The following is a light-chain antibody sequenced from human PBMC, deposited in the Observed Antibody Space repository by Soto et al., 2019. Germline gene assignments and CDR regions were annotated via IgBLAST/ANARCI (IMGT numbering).Light chain of an antibody. CDR1: QGISTY. V-gene: IGKV1-9*01. Sequence: DSQMTQSPSSLSASVGDRVTITCRASQGISTYLAWYQQKPGKALKLLIYAASTLQSGVPSRFSGSGSGTDFTLTISSLQPEDFATYYCQQLNTYPITFGQGTRLEIK. CDR3: QQLNTYPIT. CDR2: AAS. J-gene: IGKJ5*01.